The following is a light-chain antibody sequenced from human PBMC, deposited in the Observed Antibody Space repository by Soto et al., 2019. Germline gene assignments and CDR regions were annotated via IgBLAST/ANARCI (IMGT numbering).Light chain of an antibody. CDR1: SSNIESNT. J-gene: IGLJ1*01. Sequence: QSVLTQPPSASGTPGQRVTISCSGSSSNIESNTVNWYQQLPGTAPKLLIYNNNQRPSGVPDRFSGSKSGTSGSLAISGLQSEDEADYYCSAWDDSLNGLVFGTGTKVTVL. V-gene: IGLV1-44*01. CDR3: SAWDDSLNGLV. CDR2: NNN.